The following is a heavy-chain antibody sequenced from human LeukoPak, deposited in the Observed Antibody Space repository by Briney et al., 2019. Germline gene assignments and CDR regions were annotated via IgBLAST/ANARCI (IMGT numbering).Heavy chain of an antibody. CDR3: AKDRYCSSTSCYAVGDAFDI. V-gene: IGHV3-23*01. D-gene: IGHD2-2*01. CDR2: ISGSGGST. J-gene: IGHJ3*02. CDR1: GFTFSSYA. Sequence: PGGSLRLPCAASGFTFSSYAMSWVRQAPGKGLEWVSAISGSGGSTYYADSVKGRFTISRDNSKNTLYLQMNSLRAEDTAVYYCAKDRYCSSTSCYAVGDAFDIWGQGTMVTVSS.